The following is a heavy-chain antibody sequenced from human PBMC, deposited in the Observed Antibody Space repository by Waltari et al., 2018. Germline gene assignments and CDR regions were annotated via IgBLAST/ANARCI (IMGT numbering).Heavy chain of an antibody. CDR2: IYYSGST. CDR3: ARDGTYDSSGYDY. CDR1: GFTVSSNY. V-gene: IGHV4-31*02. J-gene: IGHJ4*02. D-gene: IGHD3-22*01. Sequence: VQLVESGGGLIQPGGSLRLSCAASGFTVSSNYMSWVRQHPGKGLEWIGYIYYSGSTYDNPSLKVRVTISVDTSKNQFSLKLSSVTAADTAVYYCARDGTYDSSGYDYWGQGTLVTVSS.